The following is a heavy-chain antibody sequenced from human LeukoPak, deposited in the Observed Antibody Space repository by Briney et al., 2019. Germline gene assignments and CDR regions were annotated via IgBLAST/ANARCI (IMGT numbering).Heavy chain of an antibody. J-gene: IGHJ4*02. CDR1: GFTLSSYA. D-gene: IGHD5-12*01. V-gene: IGHV3-23*01. CDR3: AKSYNGYESKPDY. Sequence: GGSLRLSCAASGFTLSSYAMSWVRQAPGKGLEWVSSISNSGGRTFYTDSVKGRFTISRDNSKITLYLQMNSLRAEDTAVYYCAKSYNGYESKPDYWGQGALVTVSS. CDR2: ISNSGGRT.